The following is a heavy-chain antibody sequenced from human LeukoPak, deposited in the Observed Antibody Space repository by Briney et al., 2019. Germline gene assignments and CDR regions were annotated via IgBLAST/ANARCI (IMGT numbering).Heavy chain of an antibody. Sequence: PSETLSLTCTVSGGSISSSSYYWGWIRQPPGKGLEWIGSIYYSGSTYYNPSLKSRVTISVDTSKNQFSLKLSSVTAADTAVYYCARSSVGDFWSGYSNWFDPWGQGTLVTVSS. J-gene: IGHJ5*02. V-gene: IGHV4-39*07. CDR3: ARSSVGDFWSGYSNWFDP. D-gene: IGHD3-3*01. CDR1: GGSISSSSYY. CDR2: IYYSGST.